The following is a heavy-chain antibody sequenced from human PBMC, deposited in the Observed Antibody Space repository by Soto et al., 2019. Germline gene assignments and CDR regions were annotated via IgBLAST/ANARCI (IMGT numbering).Heavy chain of an antibody. CDR3: NTPPWA. D-gene: IGHD2-2*02. Sequence: EVQLVESGGGLVKPGGSLRLSCAASGFIFSNAWMNWVRQAPGKGLEWVGRIKSKTDGGTTDYAAPVKGRFTISRDDSKNPPSLQLNSLKTEDAAVYYCNTPPWAWGQGPTVIVSS. CDR1: GFIFSNAW. V-gene: IGHV3-15*07. J-gene: IGHJ6*02. CDR2: IKSKTDGGTT.